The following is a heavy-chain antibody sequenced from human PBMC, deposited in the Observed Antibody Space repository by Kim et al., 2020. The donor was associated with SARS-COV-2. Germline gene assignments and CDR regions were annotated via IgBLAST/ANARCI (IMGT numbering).Heavy chain of an antibody. CDR3: ARGPSMVRGVITTPRLLNYYYGMDV. CDR1: GGSISSSSYY. V-gene: IGHV4-39*07. Sequence: SETLSLTCTVSGGSISSSSYYWGWIRQPPGKGLEWIGSIYYSGSTYYNPSLKSRVTISVDTSKNQFSLKLSSVTAADTAVYYCARGPSMVRGVITTPRLLNYYYGMDVWGQGTTVTVSS. J-gene: IGHJ6*02. D-gene: IGHD3-10*01. CDR2: IYYSGST.